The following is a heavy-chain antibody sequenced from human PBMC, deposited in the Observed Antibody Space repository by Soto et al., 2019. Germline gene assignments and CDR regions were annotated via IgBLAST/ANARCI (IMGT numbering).Heavy chain of an antibody. CDR3: ARSTIIHLWHFDP. V-gene: IGHV1-8*01. J-gene: IGHJ2*01. CDR1: GYTFTTYD. Sequence: QVQLVQSGAEVKKPGASVKVSCKASGYTFTTYDINWVRQATGQGLEWMGWMNPNSGRTGYAQKFQGRVTMTRDTSTSTAYMELTSLTSDDTAVYYCARSTIIHLWHFDPWCRGTLVTVSS. D-gene: IGHD5-18*01. CDR2: MNPNSGRT.